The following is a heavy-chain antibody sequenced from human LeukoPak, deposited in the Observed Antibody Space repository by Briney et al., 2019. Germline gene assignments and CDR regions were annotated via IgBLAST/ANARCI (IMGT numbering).Heavy chain of an antibody. V-gene: IGHV1-69*02. J-gene: IGHJ4*02. CDR3: ARGTVTFGFAY. CDR1: GGTFSSYT. D-gene: IGHD4-17*01. Sequence: GASVEVSCKASGGTFSSYTISWVRQAPGQGLEWMGRIIPILGIANYAQKFQGRVTITADKSTSTAYMELSSLRSEDTAVYYWARGTVTFGFAYWAQGTLVTVSS. CDR2: IIPILGIA.